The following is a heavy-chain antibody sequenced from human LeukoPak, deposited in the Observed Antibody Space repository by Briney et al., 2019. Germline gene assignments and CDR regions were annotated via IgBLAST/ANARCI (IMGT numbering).Heavy chain of an antibody. CDR3: AKERWREGWVFDY. CDR1: GFTLSIYA. D-gene: IGHD5-24*01. J-gene: IGHJ4*02. V-gene: IGHV3-23*01. Sequence: GGSLRLSCAASGFTLSIYAMSGVRQSPGKGREGGSAISGSGGSKYYADSVKGRFTISRDNSKNTLYLQMNSLRAEDTAVYYCAKERWREGWVFDYWGQGTLVTVSS. CDR2: ISGSGGSK.